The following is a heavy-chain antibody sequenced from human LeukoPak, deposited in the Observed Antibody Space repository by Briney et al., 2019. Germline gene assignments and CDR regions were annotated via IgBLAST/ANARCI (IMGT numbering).Heavy chain of an antibody. CDR2: INPNSGGT. CDR3: ARENYFYDSSGYSNDAFDI. D-gene: IGHD3-22*01. J-gene: IGHJ3*02. Sequence: VASVKVSCKASGYTFTSYAMNWVRQAPGQGLEWMGWINPNSGGTNYAQKFQGRVTMTRDTSISTAYMELSRLRSDDTAVYYCARENYFYDSSGYSNDAFDIWGQGTMVTVSS. V-gene: IGHV1-2*02. CDR1: GYTFTSYA.